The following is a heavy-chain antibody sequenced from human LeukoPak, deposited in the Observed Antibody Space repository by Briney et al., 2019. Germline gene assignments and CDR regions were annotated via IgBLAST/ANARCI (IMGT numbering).Heavy chain of an antibody. CDR3: ARAGYYRFDY. CDR1: GFTFSNYW. Sequence: QTGGSLRLSCAPSGFTFSNYWMHWVRQAPGKGLVWVSRINSDGSITDYADSVKGRFTISRGNAKNTLYLQMNSLRAEDTAVYYCARAGYYRFDYWGQGTLVTVSS. V-gene: IGHV3-74*01. J-gene: IGHJ4*02. CDR2: INSDGSIT. D-gene: IGHD2/OR15-2a*01.